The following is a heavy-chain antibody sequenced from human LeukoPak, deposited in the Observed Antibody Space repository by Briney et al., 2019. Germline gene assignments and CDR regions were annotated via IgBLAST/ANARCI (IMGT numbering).Heavy chain of an antibody. CDR2: ISSTSSYI. CDR3: ARPYSISWELDS. V-gene: IGHV3-21*01. CDR1: GFTFSSYI. J-gene: IGHJ5*01. Sequence: GGSLRLSCAASGFTFSSYIINWVRQAPGKGLEWVSSISSTSSYIYYADSAKGRFTISRDNAKNSLYLQMNSLRAEDTAVYYCARPYSISWELDSWGQGTLVTVSS. D-gene: IGHD6-13*01.